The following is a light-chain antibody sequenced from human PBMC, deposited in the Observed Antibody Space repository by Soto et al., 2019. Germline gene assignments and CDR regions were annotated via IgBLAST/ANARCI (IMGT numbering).Light chain of an antibody. Sequence: EIVLTQSPATLSLSPGERATLSCRASQYITIYLAWYQQKPGQAPRLLIYDASNRATGIPARFSGSGSGTDFTLTISSLEPDDFATYYCLQHNSYPYTFGQGTKLEIK. CDR3: LQHNSYPYT. CDR2: DAS. V-gene: IGKV3-11*01. J-gene: IGKJ2*01. CDR1: QYITIY.